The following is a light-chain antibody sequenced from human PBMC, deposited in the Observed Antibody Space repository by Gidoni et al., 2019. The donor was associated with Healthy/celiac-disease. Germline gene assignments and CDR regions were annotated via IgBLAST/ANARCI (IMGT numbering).Light chain of an antibody. J-gene: IGLJ3*02. CDR2: GNS. CDR3: QSYDSSLRV. CDR1: SSNIGAGYD. Sequence: QSVLTQPPSESPAPGQRVTISCTGSSSNIGAGYDVHWYQQLPGTAPKLLIYGNSNRPSGVPDRFSGSKSGTSASWAITGLQAEDEADYYCQSYDSSLRVFGGGIKLTVL. V-gene: IGLV1-40*01.